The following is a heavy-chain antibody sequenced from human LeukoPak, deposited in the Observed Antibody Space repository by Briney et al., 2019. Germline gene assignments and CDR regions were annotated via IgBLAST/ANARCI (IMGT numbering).Heavy chain of an antibody. Sequence: GASEKVSCKASGYTFTSYGISWVRQAPGQGLEWMGWISAYNGNTNYAQKLQGRVTMTTDTSTSTAYMELRSLRSDDTAVYYCARSADYDSSGYYYDSDYWGQGTLVTVSS. J-gene: IGHJ4*02. D-gene: IGHD3-22*01. V-gene: IGHV1-18*01. CDR2: ISAYNGNT. CDR3: ARSADYDSSGYYYDSDY. CDR1: GYTFTSYG.